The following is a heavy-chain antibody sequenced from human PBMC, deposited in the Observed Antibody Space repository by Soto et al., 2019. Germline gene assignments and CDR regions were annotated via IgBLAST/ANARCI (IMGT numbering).Heavy chain of an antibody. CDR1: GFTFSSYE. D-gene: IGHD3-10*01. CDR2: ISSSGSTI. J-gene: IGHJ4*02. Sequence: GGSLRLSCAASGFTFSSYEMNWVRQAPGTGLEWVSYISSSGSTIYYADSVKGRFTISRDNAKNSLYLQMNSLRAEDTAVYYCARYYGSGSYLAGIDYLGQGTLATVSS. CDR3: ARYYGSGSYLAGIDY. V-gene: IGHV3-48*03.